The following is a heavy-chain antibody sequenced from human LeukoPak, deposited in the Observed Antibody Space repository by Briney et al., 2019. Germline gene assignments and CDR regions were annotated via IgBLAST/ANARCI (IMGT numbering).Heavy chain of an antibody. CDR3: ARGHYYDNSGPDY. D-gene: IGHD3-22*01. CDR2: ISSSTSYI. Sequence: GGSLRLSCAASGFTFSSHSMNWVRQAAGKGLECVSSISSSTSYIYYADSLKGRFTISRDNAKNSLYLQMNSLRAEDTAVYYCARGHYYDNSGPDYWGQGILVTVSS. J-gene: IGHJ4*02. V-gene: IGHV3-21*01. CDR1: GFTFSSHS.